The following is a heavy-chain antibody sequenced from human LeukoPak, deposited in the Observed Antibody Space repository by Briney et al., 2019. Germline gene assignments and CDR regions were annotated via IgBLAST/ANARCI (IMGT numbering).Heavy chain of an antibody. Sequence: GGSLRLSCAASGFTFSSYSMNWVRQAPGKGLEWVSYISSSSSTIYYAVSVKGRFTISRDNAKNSLYLQMNSLRAEDTAVYYCARDLGMVRGVMGYWGQGTLVTVSS. J-gene: IGHJ4*02. CDR3: ARDLGMVRGVMGY. CDR1: GFTFSSYS. D-gene: IGHD3-10*01. CDR2: ISSSSSTI. V-gene: IGHV3-48*01.